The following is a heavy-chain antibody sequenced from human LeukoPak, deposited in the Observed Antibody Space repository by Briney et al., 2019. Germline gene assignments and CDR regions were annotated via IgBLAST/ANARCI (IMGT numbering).Heavy chain of an antibody. V-gene: IGHV4-59*04. CDR2: VFHRGTT. CDR1: GGSISSYD. CDR3: VRDGYYGSGSPGWFGP. D-gene: IGHD3-10*01. J-gene: IGHJ5*02. Sequence: SETLSLTCTVSGGSISSYDWSWIRVPPGKGLEWIGSVFHRGTTYYNSSLKSRANISIDTSKNQFSLKLNSLTAEDTATYYCVRDGYYGSGSPGWFGPWGPGTLVIVSA.